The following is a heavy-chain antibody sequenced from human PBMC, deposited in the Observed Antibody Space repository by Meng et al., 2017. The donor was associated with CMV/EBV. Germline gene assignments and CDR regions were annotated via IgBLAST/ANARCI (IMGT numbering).Heavy chain of an antibody. Sequence: GESLKISCAASGFTFSSYSMNWVRQAPGKGLEWVSSISSSSSYIYYADSVKGRFTISRDNTKTSLYLQMDSLRAEDTAVYYCARGNNFDAWGQGTMVTVSS. J-gene: IGHJ3*01. D-gene: IGHD2/OR15-2a*01. CDR2: ISSSSSYI. CDR1: GFTFSSYS. V-gene: IGHV3-21*01. CDR3: ARGNNFDA.